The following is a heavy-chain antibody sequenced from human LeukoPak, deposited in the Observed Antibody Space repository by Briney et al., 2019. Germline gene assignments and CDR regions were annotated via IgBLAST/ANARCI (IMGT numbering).Heavy chain of an antibody. CDR1: GFTFSSYW. J-gene: IGHJ4*02. CDR2: ISSSSSYI. V-gene: IGHV3-21*01. CDR3: ARGLYYDSSGYIY. D-gene: IGHD3-22*01. Sequence: GGSLRLSCAVSGFTFSSYWMNWVRQAPGKGLEWVSSISSSSSYIYYGDSVKGRFTISRDNAQNSLFLQMNSLRAEDTAVYYCARGLYYDSSGYIYWGQGTLVTVSS.